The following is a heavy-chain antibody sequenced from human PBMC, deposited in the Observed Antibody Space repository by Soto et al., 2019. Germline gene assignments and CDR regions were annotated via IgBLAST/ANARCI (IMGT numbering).Heavy chain of an antibody. J-gene: IGHJ6*02. Sequence: QVQLVQSGAEVKKPGSSVKVSCKASGGTFSSYAISWVRQAPGQGLEWMGGIIPIFGTANYAQKFQGRVTITADESTRTAYMELSSLRSANTAVYYCATHGEAHYYYGMDVWGQGTTVTVSS. CDR1: GGTFSSYA. D-gene: IGHD3-10*01. CDR2: IIPIFGTA. CDR3: ATHGEAHYYYGMDV. V-gene: IGHV1-69*12.